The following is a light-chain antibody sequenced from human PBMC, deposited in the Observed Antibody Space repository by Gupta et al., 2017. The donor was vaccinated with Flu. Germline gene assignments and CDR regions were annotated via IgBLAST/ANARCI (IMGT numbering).Light chain of an antibody. V-gene: IGLV6-57*01. Sequence: VTISCTRASGGVGNYYVYWYQQRPGTSPNRFIYEYSNRRSAVPDRFSGSIDGSSTAASLTIAGMKTEDEDVYYCQADDGNNVIFGGGTRLTVL. CDR1: SGGVGNYY. CDR3: QADDGNNVI. CDR2: EYS. J-gene: IGLJ2*01.